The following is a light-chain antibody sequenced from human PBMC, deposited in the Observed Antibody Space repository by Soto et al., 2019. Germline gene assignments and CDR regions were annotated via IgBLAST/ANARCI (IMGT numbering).Light chain of an antibody. CDR3: QQYNNWPRT. Sequence: EIVMTQSPATLSVSPGERATLSCGASQSVSSNLAWYQQKPGQAPRLLIYGASTRATGIPARFSGSGSGTEFTLTISSLQSEDLAVYSCQQYNNWPRTFGQGTKVEIK. V-gene: IGKV3-15*01. CDR1: QSVSSN. J-gene: IGKJ1*01. CDR2: GAS.